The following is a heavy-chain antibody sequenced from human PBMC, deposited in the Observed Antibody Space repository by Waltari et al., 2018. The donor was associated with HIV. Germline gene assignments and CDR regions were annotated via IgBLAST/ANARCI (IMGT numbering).Heavy chain of an antibody. D-gene: IGHD2-21*02. Sequence: QVQLQQWGAGLLKPSETLSLTCAVYGGSFSGYYWSWIRPPPGKGLEWVGEINHSGSTNYNPSLKCRVTISVDTSKNQFSLKLSSVTAADTAVYYCARPAYCGGDCYSGWFDPWGQGTLVTVSS. J-gene: IGHJ5*02. CDR2: INHSGST. CDR3: ARPAYCGGDCYSGWFDP. V-gene: IGHV4-34*01. CDR1: GGSFSGYY.